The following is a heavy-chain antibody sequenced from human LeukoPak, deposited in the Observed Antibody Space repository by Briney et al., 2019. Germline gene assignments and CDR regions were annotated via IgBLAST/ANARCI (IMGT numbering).Heavy chain of an antibody. D-gene: IGHD6-13*01. CDR3: ATHDGSSWFYFDY. V-gene: IGHV4-59*08. J-gene: IGHJ4*02. Sequence: PSETLSLTRTVSGGSISRYHWSWVRQPPGKGLEWIGYIHHTGSTNFNPSLKSRVTMSVDTFENQFSLQLSSVTAADRALYYCATHDGSSWFYFDYWSQGTLVTVSS. CDR2: IHHTGST. CDR1: GGSISRYH.